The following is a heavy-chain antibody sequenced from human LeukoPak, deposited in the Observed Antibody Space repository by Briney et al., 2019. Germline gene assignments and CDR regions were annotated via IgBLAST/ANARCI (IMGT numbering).Heavy chain of an antibody. J-gene: IGHJ3*02. Sequence: SVKVSCKASGGTFSSYAISWVRQAPGQGLEWMGGTIPLFNTANYAHKFQGRVNIIADEATSTAYMELTGLRSEDTAVYYCAREDQFVIQRAFDIWGQGTVVTVSS. D-gene: IGHD2/OR15-2a*01. CDR1: GGTFSSYA. V-gene: IGHV1-69*13. CDR3: AREDQFVIQRAFDI. CDR2: TIPLFNTA.